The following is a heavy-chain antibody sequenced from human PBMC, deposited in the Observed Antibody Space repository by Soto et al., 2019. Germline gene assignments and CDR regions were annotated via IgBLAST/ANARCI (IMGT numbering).Heavy chain of an antibody. CDR3: AREIVGATTGAFDI. J-gene: IGHJ3*02. CDR1: GDSVSSNSAA. CDR2: TYYSSKWYN. Sequence: SQTLSLTCAISGDSVSSNSAAWNWIRQYPSRGLEWLGRTYYSSKWYNDYAVSVKSRITINPYTSKNQFSLQLNSVTPEDTAVYYCAREIVGATTGAFDIWGQGTMVTVSS. D-gene: IGHD1-26*01. V-gene: IGHV6-1*01.